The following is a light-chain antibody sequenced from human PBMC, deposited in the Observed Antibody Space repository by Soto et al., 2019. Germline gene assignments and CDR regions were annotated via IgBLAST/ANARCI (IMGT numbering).Light chain of an antibody. CDR1: QDIRNF. J-gene: IGKJ4*01. CDR2: SAS. Sequence: DIRLTQSPSFLSASLGDRVTITCRASQDIRNFLAWYQQHPGTAPELLIYSASSPHSGVSSRFSAAGSGTEFTLTITSLQPEDSATYFCQYLNTFSPITFGGGTNVEI. CDR3: QYLNTFSPIT. V-gene: IGKV1-9*01.